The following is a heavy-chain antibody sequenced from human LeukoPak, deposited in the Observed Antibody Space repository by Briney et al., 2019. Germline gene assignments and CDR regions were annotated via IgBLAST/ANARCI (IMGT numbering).Heavy chain of an antibody. J-gene: IGHJ1*01. CDR3: ARDMDGYAFQH. CDR1: GFSFNVYP. CDR2: ISSSSSTI. D-gene: IGHD5-24*01. V-gene: IGHV3-48*04. Sequence: PGGSLRLSCEASGFSFNVYPMSWVRQAPGKGLEWVSYISSSSSTIYYADSVKGRFTISRDNAKNSLYLQMNSLRAEDTAVYYCARDMDGYAFQHWGQGTLVTVSS.